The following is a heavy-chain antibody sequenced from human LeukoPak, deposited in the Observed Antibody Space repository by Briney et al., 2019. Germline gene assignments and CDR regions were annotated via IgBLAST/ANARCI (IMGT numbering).Heavy chain of an antibody. CDR1: GGSISNYY. D-gene: IGHD3-22*01. J-gene: IGHJ5*02. CDR2: IYYSGST. V-gene: IGHV4-59*01. Sequence: PSETLSLTCTASGGSISNYYWSWIRQPPGKGLEWIGYIYYSGSTNYNPSLKSRVTISVDTSKNQFSLKLSSVTAADTAVYYCARHYYYDSRAGFDPWGQGTLVTVSS. CDR3: ARHYYYDSRAGFDP.